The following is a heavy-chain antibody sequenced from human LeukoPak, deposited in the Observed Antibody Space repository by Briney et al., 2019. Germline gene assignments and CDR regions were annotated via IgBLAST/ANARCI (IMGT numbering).Heavy chain of an antibody. Sequence: SETLSLTCAVSGYSISSGYYWGWIRQPPGKGLEGIGSIYHSGSTYYNPSLKRRVTISVDTSKNHFSLKLSSVAAADTAVYYCARQRTSDAFDIWGQGTMVTVSS. CDR3: ARQRTSDAFDI. CDR1: GYSISSGYY. J-gene: IGHJ3*02. V-gene: IGHV4-38-2*01. CDR2: IYHSGST. D-gene: IGHD2-2*01.